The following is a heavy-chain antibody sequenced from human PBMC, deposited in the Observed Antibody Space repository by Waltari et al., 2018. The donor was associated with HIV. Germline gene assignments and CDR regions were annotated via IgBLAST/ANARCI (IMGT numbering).Heavy chain of an antibody. D-gene: IGHD3-22*01. J-gene: IGHJ4*02. Sequence: QVQLQESGPGLVKPSQTLSLTCTVPGGSISSGSYYWSWIRQPAGKGLEWIGRIYTSGITNYNPSLKSRVTISVDTSKNQFSLKLSSVTAADTAVYYCAREGSSGPYYFDYWGQGTLVTVSS. V-gene: IGHV4-61*02. CDR1: GGSISSGSYY. CDR2: IYTSGIT. CDR3: AREGSSGPYYFDY.